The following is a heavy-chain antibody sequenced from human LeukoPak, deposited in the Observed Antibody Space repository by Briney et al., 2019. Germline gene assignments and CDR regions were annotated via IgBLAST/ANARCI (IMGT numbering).Heavy chain of an antibody. D-gene: IGHD2-2*01. Sequence: RGGSLRPSCAPSGFTSDEYAMHWVRPAPRKGMDWVSLISGKGGSTYYADSVKGRLTISRDNSKKSLYLQVNRLRSEDTALYYCANDNGDIVVDTAEGEPYGMDVWGQGTPVTVSS. V-gene: IGHV3-43*02. CDR1: GFTSDEYA. CDR2: ISGKGGST. J-gene: IGHJ6*02. CDR3: ANDNGDIVVDTAEGEPYGMDV.